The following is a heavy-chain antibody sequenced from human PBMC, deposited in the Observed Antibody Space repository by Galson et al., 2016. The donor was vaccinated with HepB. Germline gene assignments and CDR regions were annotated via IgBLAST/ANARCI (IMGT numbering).Heavy chain of an antibody. V-gene: IGHV1-18*01. CDR2: ISAYTGAT. J-gene: IGHJ4*02. CDR3: VREMEVFARISFGY. CDR1: GYRFSDFG. Sequence: SVKVSCKASGYRFSDFGISWVRQAPGEGLEWMGWISAYTGATRYAQKLQGRVTLTRDASTTTAFMELRGLRSDDTAVYYCVREMEVFARISFGYWGQGTLVTVSS. D-gene: IGHD3-3*01.